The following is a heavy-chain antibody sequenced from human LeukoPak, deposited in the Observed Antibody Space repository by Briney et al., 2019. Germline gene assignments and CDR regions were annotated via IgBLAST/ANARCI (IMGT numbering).Heavy chain of an antibody. D-gene: IGHD2-2*01. Sequence: SSETLSLTCTVSGGSISSSSYYWGWIRQPPGKGLEWIESIYYSGTTYYNPSLKSRVTISVDTSKNQFSLKLSSVTAADTAVYYCARQVLEWALIVVVPAALLDYWGQGTLVTVSS. J-gene: IGHJ4*02. V-gene: IGHV4-39*01. CDR3: ARQVLEWALIVVVPAALLDY. CDR2: IYYSGTT. CDR1: GGSISSSSYY.